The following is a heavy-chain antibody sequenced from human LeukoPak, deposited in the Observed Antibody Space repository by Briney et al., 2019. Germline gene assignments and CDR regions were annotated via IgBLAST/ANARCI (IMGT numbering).Heavy chain of an antibody. J-gene: IGHJ4*02. CDR1: GYTFTSYG. Sequence: ASVKVSCKASGYTFTSYGISWVRQAPGQGLEWMGIINPSGGSTSYAQKFQGRVTMTRDTSTSTVYMELSSLGSEDTAVYYCARDHVRYSSSWYPIDYWGQGTLVTVSS. CDR3: ARDHVRYSSSWYPIDY. CDR2: INPSGGST. D-gene: IGHD6-13*01. V-gene: IGHV1-46*01.